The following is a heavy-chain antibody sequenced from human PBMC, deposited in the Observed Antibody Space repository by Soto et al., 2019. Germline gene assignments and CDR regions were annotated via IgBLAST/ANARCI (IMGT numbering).Heavy chain of an antibody. Sequence: EVQLLESGGGLVQPGGSLRLSCAASGFTFSSYAMSWVRQAPGKGLEWVSAISGSGGSTYYADSVKGRFTISRDNSKNTRYLQMNSLRAEDTAVYYWAKRGEKMVRGVIINPFDPWGQGTLVTVSS. CDR1: GFTFSSYA. V-gene: IGHV3-23*01. J-gene: IGHJ5*02. CDR3: AKRGEKMVRGVIINPFDP. CDR2: ISGSGGST. D-gene: IGHD3-10*01.